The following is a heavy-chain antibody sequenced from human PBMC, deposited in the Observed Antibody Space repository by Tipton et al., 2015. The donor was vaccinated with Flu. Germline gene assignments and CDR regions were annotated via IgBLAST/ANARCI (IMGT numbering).Heavy chain of an antibody. CDR2: IRSKAYGGTT. J-gene: IGHJ4*02. Sequence: SLRLSCAASGFIFSTYSMSWVRQAPGKGLEWVGFIRSKAYGGTTEYAASVKGRFTISRDDSKSIAYLQMNSLKTEDTAVYYCTRDLDYYDSRGPSLWGQGTLVTVSS. CDR1: GFIFSTYS. V-gene: IGHV3-49*04. D-gene: IGHD3-22*01. CDR3: TRDLDYYDSRGPSL.